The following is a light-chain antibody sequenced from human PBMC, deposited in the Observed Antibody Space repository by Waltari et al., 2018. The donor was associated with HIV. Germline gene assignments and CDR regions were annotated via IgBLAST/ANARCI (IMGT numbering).Light chain of an antibody. CDR3: FSAADDNLRV. CDR1: ALTNYS. CDR2: KNT. Sequence: SYELTQPSSVSVSPGQTARITCSGDALTNYSARWYQQKPGQAPVLVIYKNTEWPSGIPGRFSGSRSGTTVTLTISGAQVGDEADYYCFSAADDNLRVFGGGTKLTVL. J-gene: IGLJ3*02. V-gene: IGLV3-27*01.